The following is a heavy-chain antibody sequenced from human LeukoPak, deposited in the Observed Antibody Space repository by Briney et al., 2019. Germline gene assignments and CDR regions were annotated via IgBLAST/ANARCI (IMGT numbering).Heavy chain of an antibody. J-gene: IGHJ6*03. CDR2: IYYSGST. Sequence: SETLSLTSTVSCGSISSYYWSWIRQPPGKGLEWIGYIYYSGSTNYNPSLKSRVTISVDTSKNQFSLKLSSVTAADTAVYYCARVSTTVMRYYYYYMDVWGKGTTVTVSS. CDR1: CGSISSYY. CDR3: ARVSTTVMRYYYYYMDV. D-gene: IGHD4-11*01. V-gene: IGHV4-59*01.